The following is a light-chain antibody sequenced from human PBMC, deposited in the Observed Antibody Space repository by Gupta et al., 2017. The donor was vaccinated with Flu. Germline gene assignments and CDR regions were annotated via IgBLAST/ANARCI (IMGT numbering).Light chain of an antibody. J-gene: IGKJ1*01. Sequence: SPATLSLSPGERATLSCRASQSVGSYLAWYQQKPGQAPSLLVYDASSRATGIPDRFSGSGSGTDFTLTISSREPEDFAVYYWQQRFNWVTFGQGTKVKIK. CDR1: QSVGSY. CDR3: QQRFNWVT. V-gene: IGKV3-11*01. CDR2: DAS.